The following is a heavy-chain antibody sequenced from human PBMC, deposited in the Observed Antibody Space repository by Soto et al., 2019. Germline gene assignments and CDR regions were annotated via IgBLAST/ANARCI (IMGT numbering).Heavy chain of an antibody. V-gene: IGHV3-30-3*01. CDR1: GFTFSSYA. Sequence: GGSLRLSCAASGFTFSSYAMHWVRQAPGKGLEWVAVISYDGSNKYYADSVKGRFTISRDNSKNTLYLQMNSLRAEDTAVYYCARDGISVRAYYYGMDVWGQGTTVTVSS. CDR2: ISYDGSNK. CDR3: ARDGISVRAYYYGMDV. D-gene: IGHD1-26*01. J-gene: IGHJ6*02.